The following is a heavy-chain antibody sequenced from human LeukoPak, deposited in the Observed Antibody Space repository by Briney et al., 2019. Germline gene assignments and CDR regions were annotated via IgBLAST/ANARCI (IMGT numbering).Heavy chain of an antibody. Sequence: PGGSLRLSCAASGFTFSSYSMNWVRQAPGKGLEWVSAISGSGGSTYYADSVKGRFTISRDNSKNTLYLQMNSLRAEDTAVYYCAKDRGIVVVSPPDVWGQGTTVTVSS. V-gene: IGHV3-23*01. CDR2: ISGSGGST. CDR3: AKDRGIVVVSPPDV. J-gene: IGHJ6*02. D-gene: IGHD3-22*01. CDR1: GFTFSSYS.